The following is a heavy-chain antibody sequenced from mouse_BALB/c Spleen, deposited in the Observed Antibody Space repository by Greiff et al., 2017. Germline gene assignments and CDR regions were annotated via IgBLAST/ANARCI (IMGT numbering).Heavy chain of an antibody. CDR2: ISSGGGNT. V-gene: IGHV5-9*03. Sequence: EVKVEESGGGLVKPGGSLKLSCAASGFTFSSYTMSWVRQTPEKRLEWVGTISSGGGNTYYPDSVKGRFTISRDNAKNKLYLQMSSLRSEDTALYYCAICPYYYGSSDNFDYWGEGATRTVSS. D-gene: IGHD1-1*01. CDR3: AICPYYYGSSDNFDY. J-gene: IGHJ2*01. CDR1: GFTFSSYT.